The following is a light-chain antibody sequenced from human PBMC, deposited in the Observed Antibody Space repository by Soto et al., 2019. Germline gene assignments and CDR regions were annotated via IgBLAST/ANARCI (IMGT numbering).Light chain of an antibody. CDR1: QSISSW. V-gene: IGKV1-5*03. Sequence: DIQITQSPSTLSASVGDRVTITCRASQSISSWLAWYQQKPGKAPKLLIYKASSLESGVPSRFSGSGSGTEFTLTISSLQPDDFATYYCQQYNSQGTFGQGTKVEIK. J-gene: IGKJ1*01. CDR2: KAS. CDR3: QQYNSQGT.